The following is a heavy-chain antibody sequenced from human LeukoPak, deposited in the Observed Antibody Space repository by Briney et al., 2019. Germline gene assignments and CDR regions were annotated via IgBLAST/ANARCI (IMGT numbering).Heavy chain of an antibody. V-gene: IGHV3-7*01. Sequence: GGSLRLSCAASGFTFSSYWMSWVRQAPGKGLEWVANIKQDGSEKYYVDSVKGRFTISRDNAKNSLYLQMNSLRAEDTAVYYCARERGRGYQLQTGYSSSWYPIDAFDIWGQGTMVTVSS. J-gene: IGHJ3*02. D-gene: IGHD6-13*01. CDR3: ARERGRGYQLQTGYSSSWYPIDAFDI. CDR2: IKQDGSEK. CDR1: GFTFSSYW.